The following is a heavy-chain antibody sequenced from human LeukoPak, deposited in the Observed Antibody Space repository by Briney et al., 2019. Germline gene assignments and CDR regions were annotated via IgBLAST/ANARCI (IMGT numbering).Heavy chain of an antibody. J-gene: IGHJ4*02. CDR2: IKSKTDGGKT. D-gene: IGHD3-10*01. CDR3: TLAWGSGSYYDY. CDR1: GVTFSNAW. V-gene: IGHV3-15*01. Sequence: PGGSLRLSCAASGVTFSNAWMSWVRHAPGKRLEWVGHIKSKTDGGKTDYAAPVKGRFTISRDDSKNTLFLQMNSLKTEDTAVYYCTLAWGSGSYYDYWGQGTLVTVSS.